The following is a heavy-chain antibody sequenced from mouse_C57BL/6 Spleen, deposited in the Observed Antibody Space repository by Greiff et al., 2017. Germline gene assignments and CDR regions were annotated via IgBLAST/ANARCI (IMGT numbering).Heavy chain of an antibody. CDR1: GYAFCSYW. J-gene: IGHJ1*03. CDR2: IYPGAGDT. D-gene: IGHD1-1*01. V-gene: IGHV1-80*01. Sequence: VQLQQSGAELVKPGASVKISCKASGYAFCSYWMNWVKQRPGKGLEWTGQIYPGAGDTNYNGKFKGKATLTADKSSSTAYMQLSSLTSEDSAVYFCARGGYYSSSQYWYFDVWGTGTTVTVSS. CDR3: ARGGYYSSSQYWYFDV.